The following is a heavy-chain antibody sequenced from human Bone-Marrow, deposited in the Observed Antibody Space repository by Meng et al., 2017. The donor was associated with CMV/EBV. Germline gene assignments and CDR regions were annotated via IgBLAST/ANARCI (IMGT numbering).Heavy chain of an antibody. Sequence: GSLRLSCTVSGGSISSYYWSWFRQPPGKGLEWIGYIYYSGSTNSNPSLKSRVTISVDTSKNQFSLKLSSVTAADTAVYYCARELGGRTAMATSSLNWFDPWGQGTLVTVSS. CDR1: GGSISSYY. J-gene: IGHJ5*02. CDR2: IYYSGST. D-gene: IGHD5-18*01. CDR3: ARELGGRTAMATSSLNWFDP. V-gene: IGHV4-59*01.